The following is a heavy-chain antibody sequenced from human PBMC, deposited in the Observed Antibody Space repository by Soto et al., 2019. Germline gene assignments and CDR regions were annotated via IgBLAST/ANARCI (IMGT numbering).Heavy chain of an antibody. CDR3: AREALTGYRDFDY. CDR1: GYTFTTYY. CDR2: VNPGDGHA. V-gene: IGHV1-46*01. Sequence: GASVKVSCKASGYTFTTYYMHWIRQAPGQGLEWMGIVNPGDGHASYAQKFQGRVTMTTDTSTTTLYMELGSVTSEDTAMYYCAREALTGYRDFDYWGQGTLVTVSS. J-gene: IGHJ4*02. D-gene: IGHD3-9*01.